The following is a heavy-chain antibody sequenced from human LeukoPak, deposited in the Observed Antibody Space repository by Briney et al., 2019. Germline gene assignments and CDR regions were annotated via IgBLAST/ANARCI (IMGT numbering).Heavy chain of an antibody. J-gene: IGHJ5*02. Sequence: SETLSLACTVSGGSISSGSYYWRWIRQPAGKGLEWIGRIYTSGSTNYNPSLKSRVTISVDTSKNQFSLKLSSVTAADTAVYYCARDAGRAYCGGDCYFPWFDPWGQGTLVTVSS. V-gene: IGHV4-61*02. D-gene: IGHD2-21*02. CDR1: GGSISSGSYY. CDR3: ARDAGRAYCGGDCYFPWFDP. CDR2: IYTSGST.